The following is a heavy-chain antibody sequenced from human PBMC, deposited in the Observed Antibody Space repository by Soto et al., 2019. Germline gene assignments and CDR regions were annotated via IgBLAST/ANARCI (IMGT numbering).Heavy chain of an antibody. CDR2: ISNDGRGK. CDR1: GFTFSTYA. J-gene: IGHJ4*02. V-gene: IGHV3-30*04. Sequence: GSLRLSCSASGFTFSTYAIHLVLQAPGKGLEWVAVISNDGRGKYYADSVKGRFTISRDNSKNTLYLQMNSLRSDDTAVYYCARDQCFGGGRSCYYFDFWGQGTLVTVSS. CDR3: ARDQCFGGGRSCYYFDF. D-gene: IGHD2-15*01.